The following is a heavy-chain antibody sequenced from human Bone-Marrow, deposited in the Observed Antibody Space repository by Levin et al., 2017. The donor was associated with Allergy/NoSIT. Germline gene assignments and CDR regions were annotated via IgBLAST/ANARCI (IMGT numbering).Heavy chain of an antibody. D-gene: IGHD4-17*01. CDR1: GMTFSNVW. Sequence: PGGSLRLSCVASGMTFSNVWMSWVRQAPGKGLEWVGRSKRQTDGGTTEYAAPVKGRFTIPRDDSKNTLYLQMNSLKTEDTGVFYCTVDYGDQFDYWGQGTLVTVSS. V-gene: IGHV3-15*01. CDR2: SKRQTDGGTT. CDR3: TVDYGDQFDY. J-gene: IGHJ4*02.